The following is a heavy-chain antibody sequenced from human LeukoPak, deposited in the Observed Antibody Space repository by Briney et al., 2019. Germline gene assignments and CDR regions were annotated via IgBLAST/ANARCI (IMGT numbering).Heavy chain of an antibody. V-gene: IGHV3-23*01. CDR2: ISGSGGST. Sequence: GGSLRLSCAASDFTISSYAMRWVRQAPGKGLEWPSAISGSGGSTYYADSVKGRFTISRDNSTNPPHLQMNSLRAEDTAVSYCAKDPRRVWFGEAFDYWGQGTLVTVSS. CDR3: AKDPRRVWFGEAFDY. CDR1: DFTISSYA. D-gene: IGHD3-10*01. J-gene: IGHJ4*02.